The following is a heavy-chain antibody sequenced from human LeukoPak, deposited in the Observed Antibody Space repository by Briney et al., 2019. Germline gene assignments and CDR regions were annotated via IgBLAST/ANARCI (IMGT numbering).Heavy chain of an antibody. D-gene: IGHD1-26*01. J-gene: IGHJ4*02. V-gene: IGHV3-33*01. CDR3: ARGSGSFSGGFDY. CDR1: GFTFSSYG. Sequence: GGSLRLSCAASGFTFSSYGMHWVRQAPGKGLEWVAIIWSDGSNKYYADSVKGRFTISRDNSKNTLYLQMNSLRAEDTAVYYCARGSGSFSGGFDYWGQGTLVTVSS. CDR2: IWSDGSNK.